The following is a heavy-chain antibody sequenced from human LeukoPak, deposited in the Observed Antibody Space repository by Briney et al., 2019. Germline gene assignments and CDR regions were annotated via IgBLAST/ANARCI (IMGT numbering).Heavy chain of an antibody. Sequence: SETLSLTCAVYGGSFSGYYWSWIRQPPGKGLEWIGEINHSGSTNYNPSLESRVTISVDTSKNQFSLKLSSVTAADTAVYYCARGGFTIADFDYWGQGTLVTVSS. CDR1: GGSFSGYY. CDR3: ARGGFTIADFDY. J-gene: IGHJ4*02. CDR2: INHSGST. D-gene: IGHD6-13*01. V-gene: IGHV4-34*01.